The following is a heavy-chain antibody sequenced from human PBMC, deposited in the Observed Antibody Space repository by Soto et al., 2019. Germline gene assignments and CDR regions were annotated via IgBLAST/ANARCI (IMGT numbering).Heavy chain of an antibody. D-gene: IGHD6-19*01. CDR3: ARVGSSGWSPDY. J-gene: IGHJ4*02. Sequence: SETLSLTCTVSGGSISGHYWIWIRQSPGKGLEWIGYIFYSGSTNYNPSLKSRVTLSADTSKNQFSLRLSSVTAADTAVYYCARVGSSGWSPDYWGQGTLVTVSS. CDR2: IFYSGST. CDR1: GGSISGHY. V-gene: IGHV4-59*11.